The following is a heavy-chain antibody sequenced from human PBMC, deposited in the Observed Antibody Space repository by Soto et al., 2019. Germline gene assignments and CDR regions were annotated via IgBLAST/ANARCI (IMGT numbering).Heavy chain of an antibody. J-gene: IGHJ6*02. CDR1: GFTFGDYA. Sequence: PGGSLRLSCTASGFTFGDYAMSWFRQTPGKGLEWVGFIRSKAFGGTTEYAASVKGRFTISRDDSKNIANLQMNSLKTEDTAVYFCSWVFFFFFNGGFSELLGVYDWDVGGGGTRVTVP. CDR3: SWVFFFFFNGGFSELLGVYDWDV. V-gene: IGHV3-49*03. CDR2: IRSKAFGGTT. D-gene: IGHD5-12*01.